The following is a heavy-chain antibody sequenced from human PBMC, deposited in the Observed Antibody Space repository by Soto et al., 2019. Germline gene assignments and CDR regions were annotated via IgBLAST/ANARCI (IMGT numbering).Heavy chain of an antibody. CDR1: GFTFDDYA. CDR2: ISWNSGSI. V-gene: IGHV3-9*01. Sequence: GGSLRLSCAASGFTFDDYAMHWVRQAPGKGLEWVSGISWNSGSIGYADSVKGRFTISRDNAKNSLYLQMNSLRAEDTALYYCAKDMDGGYCSSTSCYDAFDIWGQGTMVTVSS. CDR3: AKDMDGGYCSSTSCYDAFDI. J-gene: IGHJ3*02. D-gene: IGHD2-2*01.